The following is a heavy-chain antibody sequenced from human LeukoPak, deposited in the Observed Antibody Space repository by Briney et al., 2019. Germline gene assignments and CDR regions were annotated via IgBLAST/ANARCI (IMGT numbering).Heavy chain of an antibody. CDR2: IKQDGSEK. V-gene: IGHV3-7*01. D-gene: IGHD3-10*01. CDR3: ASRYGSGSYLPYY. CDR1: GFTFSSYW. J-gene: IGHJ4*02. Sequence: GGSLRLSCAASGFTFSSYWMSWVRQAPGKGLEWVANIKQDGSEKYYVDSVKGRFTISRDNAKNSLYLQMNSLRAEDTAVYYCASRYGSGSYLPYYWGQGTLVTVSS.